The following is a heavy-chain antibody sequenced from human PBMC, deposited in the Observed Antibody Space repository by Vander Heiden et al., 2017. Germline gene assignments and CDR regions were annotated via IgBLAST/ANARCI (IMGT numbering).Heavy chain of an antibody. J-gene: IGHJ5*02. CDR3: ANEKMDCVGDCYSVGWFDP. D-gene: IGHD2-21*02. V-gene: IGHV1-2*06. CDR2: INPNSGGT. CDR1: GYTFTGYY. Sequence: QVQLVQSGAEVKKPGASVKVSCKASGYTFTGYYMHWVRQAPGQGLEWMGRINPNSGGTNYAQKFQGRVTMTRDTSISTAYMELSRLRSDETAVYYCANEKMDCVGDCYSVGWFDPWGQGTLVTVSS.